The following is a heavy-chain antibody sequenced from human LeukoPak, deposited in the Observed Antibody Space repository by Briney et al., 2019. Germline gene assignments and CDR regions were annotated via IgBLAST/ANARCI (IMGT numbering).Heavy chain of an antibody. CDR1: GFTLSGHS. Sequence: GGSLRLSCAATGFTLSGHSMNWVRQAPGKGLDWVSSISPTSAYRYYQDSVKGRFTISRDDAKNSLYLEMDSLRAEDTAVYYCARTIYYYESTSDFSDAFDVWGQGTMVTVSS. V-gene: IGHV3-21*01. CDR3: ARTIYYYESTSDFSDAFDV. CDR2: ISPTSAYR. J-gene: IGHJ3*01. D-gene: IGHD3-22*01.